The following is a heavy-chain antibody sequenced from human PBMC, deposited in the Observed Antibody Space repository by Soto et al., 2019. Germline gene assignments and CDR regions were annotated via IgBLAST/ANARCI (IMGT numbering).Heavy chain of an antibody. D-gene: IGHD1-7*01. V-gene: IGHV4-34*01. CDR1: GGSFSGYY. J-gene: IGHJ6*02. CDR3: ARMIITRTYYNYGMDV. CDR2: INHSGGT. Sequence: SETLSRTCAVYGGSFSGYYWSWIRHAPGKGLEWIGEINHSGGTYYNPPLKSRVTMSVDTSKNHISLKLSSVTAAETAVYYCARMIITRTYYNYGMDVWRQGNTGTVSS.